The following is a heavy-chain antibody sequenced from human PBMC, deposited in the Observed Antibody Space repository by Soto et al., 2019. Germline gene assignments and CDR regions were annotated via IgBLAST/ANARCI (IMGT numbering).Heavy chain of an antibody. CDR2: ISFYNGKT. CDR1: GDTITNYG. J-gene: IGHJ4*02. D-gene: IGHD6-19*01. Sequence: QVQLVQSGGEVRKPGASVKVSCKASGDTITNYGISWVGQAPGQGLEWMGWISFYNGKTKYAQNPQGRVTLTTDTSTSTAYMELRSLRSDDTAVYYCASATSIAVAGKESWGQGTLVTVSS. V-gene: IGHV1-18*01. CDR3: ASATSIAVAGKES.